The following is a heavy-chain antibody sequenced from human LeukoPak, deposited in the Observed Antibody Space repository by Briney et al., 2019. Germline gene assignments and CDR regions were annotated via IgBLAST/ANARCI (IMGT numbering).Heavy chain of an antibody. J-gene: IGHJ4*02. CDR2: IFYSGES. D-gene: IGHD6-25*01. CDR1: GASIGKSSFY. V-gene: IGHV4-39*07. CDR3: VRVGRGYLRHFDY. Sequence: PSETLSLTCTVSGASIGKSSFYWGWLRQSPGRGLEWIGSIFYSGESYYNPSLKSRVTISEDSSKNQFSLKLTSVTAADTAVYYCVRVGRGYLRHFDYWGQGTLVTVSS.